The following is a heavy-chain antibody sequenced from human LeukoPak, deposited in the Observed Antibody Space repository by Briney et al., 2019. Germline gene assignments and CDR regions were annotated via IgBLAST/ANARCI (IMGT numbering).Heavy chain of an antibody. CDR3: ARVVEDIVVVPAAMGNWFDP. Sequence: SQTLSLTCTVSGGSISSGGYYWSWIRQHPRKCLEWIGYIYYSGSTYYNPSLKSRVTISVDTSKNQFSLKLSSVTAADTAVYYCARVVEDIVVVPAAMGNWFDPWGQGTLVTVSS. CDR2: IYYSGST. V-gene: IGHV4-31*03. CDR1: GGSISSGGYY. D-gene: IGHD2-2*01. J-gene: IGHJ5*02.